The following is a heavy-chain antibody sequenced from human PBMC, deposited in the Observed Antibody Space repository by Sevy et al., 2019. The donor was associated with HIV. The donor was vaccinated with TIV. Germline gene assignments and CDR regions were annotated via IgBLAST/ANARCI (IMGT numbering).Heavy chain of an antibody. Sequence: LSLTCAASGFTFSSYPMHWVRQAPGKGLEWVSSISGLSNYIYYADSVKGRFSISRDNTKNSVYLQMNSLRGEDTAVFYCARAVPATDAFDIWGQGTLVTVSS. CDR3: ARAVPATDAFDI. V-gene: IGHV3-21*01. CDR1: GFTFSSYP. D-gene: IGHD6-19*01. CDR2: ISGLSNYI. J-gene: IGHJ3*02.